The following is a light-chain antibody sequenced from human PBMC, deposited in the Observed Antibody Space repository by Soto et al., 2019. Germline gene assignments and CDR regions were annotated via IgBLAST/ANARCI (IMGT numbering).Light chain of an antibody. J-gene: IGKJ2*01. CDR1: QSVSHN. CDR3: QQYNNWPYT. Sequence: EILMTQSPATLSVSPGERATLSCRASQSVSHNLAWYQQKPGQAPSLLFYGASTRAIIIPARFIGSGSGTDLTLFINRLQSEDFAVYYCQQYNNWPYTFGQWNKPEI. V-gene: IGKV3-15*01. CDR2: GAS.